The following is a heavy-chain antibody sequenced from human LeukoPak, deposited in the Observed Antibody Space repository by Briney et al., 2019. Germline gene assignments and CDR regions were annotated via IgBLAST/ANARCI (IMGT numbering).Heavy chain of an antibody. J-gene: IGHJ4*02. CDR2: IYDGGTT. CDR1: GGSISSNDYY. D-gene: IGHD3-10*01. V-gene: IGHV4-31*03. CDR3: ARGTGWGTYYRVAYFDD. Sequence: SETLSLTCTLSGGSISSNDYYWSWLRQHPGKGLEWIVYIYDGGTTYYKPSLNSRLSISVDTSKNQFSLNLTSLTAADTAVYYCARGTGWGTYYRVAYFDDWGQGTLVTVSS.